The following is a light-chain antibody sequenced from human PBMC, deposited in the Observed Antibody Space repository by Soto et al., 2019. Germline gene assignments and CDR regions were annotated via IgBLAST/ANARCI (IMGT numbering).Light chain of an antibody. CDR3: GTWDSSLTAYV. CDR2: DNN. CDR1: GSNIGNHS. J-gene: IGLJ1*01. Sequence: QSVLTQPPSVSAAPGQKVSISCYGSGSNIGNHSVSWYQNLPRTVPKLLIYDNNKRPSGIADRFSGSKSGTSATLGITGLQTGDEADYYCGTWDSSLTAYVFGPGTKLTVL. V-gene: IGLV1-51*01.